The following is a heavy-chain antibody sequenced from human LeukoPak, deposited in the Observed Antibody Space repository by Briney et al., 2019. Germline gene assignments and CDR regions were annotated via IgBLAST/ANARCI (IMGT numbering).Heavy chain of an antibody. V-gene: IGHV4-39*07. D-gene: IGHD2-15*01. J-gene: IGHJ4*02. CDR2: IYYSGST. CDR1: GGSISSSSYY. Sequence: KTSGTLSLTCTVSGGSISSSSYYWGWIRQPPGKGLEWIGSIYYSGSTYYNPSLKSRVTISVGTSKNQFSLKLSSVTAADTAVYYCARGLGKYCSGGSCYSTVGFDYWGQGTLVTVSS. CDR3: ARGLGKYCSGGSCYSTVGFDY.